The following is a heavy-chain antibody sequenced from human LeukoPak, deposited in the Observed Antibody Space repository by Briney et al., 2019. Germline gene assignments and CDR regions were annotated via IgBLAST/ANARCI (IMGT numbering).Heavy chain of an antibody. CDR2: ITSSGDTT. Sequence: GGSLRLXCTASGFTFSIYAMSWVRQAPGRGLEWVSAITSSGDTTFYADSVRGRFTISRDNSKNTLYLQMSSLRAEDTAVFYCAKDRPNYFGSNGHYYRRNGDSWGQGTLVTVSS. V-gene: IGHV3-23*01. CDR3: AKDRPNYFGSNGHYYRRNGDS. CDR1: GFTFSIYA. D-gene: IGHD3-10*01. J-gene: IGHJ5*01.